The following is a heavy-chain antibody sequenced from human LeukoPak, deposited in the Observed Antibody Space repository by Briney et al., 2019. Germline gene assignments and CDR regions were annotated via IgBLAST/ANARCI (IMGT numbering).Heavy chain of an antibody. CDR2: ISSSSSYI. J-gene: IGHJ4*02. D-gene: IGHD6-13*01. Sequence: PGGSLRLSCAASGFTFSSHAMSWVRQAPGKGLEWVSSISSSSSYIYYADSVKGRFTISRDNAKNSLYLQMNSLRAEDTAVYYCARLAGPTAAPPDYWGQGTLVTVSS. CDR1: GFTFSSHA. CDR3: ARLAGPTAAPPDY. V-gene: IGHV3-21*01.